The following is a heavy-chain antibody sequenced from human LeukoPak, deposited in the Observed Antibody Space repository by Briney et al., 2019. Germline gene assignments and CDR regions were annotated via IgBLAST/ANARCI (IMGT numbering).Heavy chain of an antibody. CDR1: GYTFTGYY. Sequence: ASVKVSCKASGYTFTGYYMHWVRQAPGQGLEWMGWINPSSGGTNSAQKYQGRVTMTRDTSISTAYMELSRLRSDDTAVYYCARLTYYDFWSGYNYAFDIWGQGTMVTVSS. J-gene: IGHJ3*02. V-gene: IGHV1-2*02. CDR3: ARLTYYDFWSGYNYAFDI. D-gene: IGHD3-3*01. CDR2: INPSSGGT.